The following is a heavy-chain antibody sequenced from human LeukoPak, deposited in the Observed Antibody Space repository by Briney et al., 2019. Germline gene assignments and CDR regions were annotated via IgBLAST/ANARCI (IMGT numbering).Heavy chain of an antibody. D-gene: IGHD4-11*01. Sequence: ASVKVSCKASGYTFTGYYIHWVRQAPGQGLEWMGWINPNTGGTNFAQNFQGRVTMTRGTSISTAYMEVSRLRSDDTAVYYCARAVGYSILPLTYWGQGTLVTVSS. CDR1: GYTFTGYY. CDR2: INPNTGGT. CDR3: ARAVGYSILPLTY. J-gene: IGHJ4*02. V-gene: IGHV1-2*02.